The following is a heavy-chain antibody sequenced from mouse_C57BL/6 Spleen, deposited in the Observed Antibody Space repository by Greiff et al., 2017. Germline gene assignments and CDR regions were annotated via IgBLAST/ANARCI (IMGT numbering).Heavy chain of an antibody. V-gene: IGHV1-69*01. CDR1: GYTFTSYW. J-gene: IGHJ2*01. CDR3: ARPGYGNYFDY. Sequence: QVQLQQPGAELVMPGASVKLSCKASGYTFTSYWMHWVKQRPGQGLEWIGEIDPSDSYTNYNQKFKGKSTLTVDKSSSTAYMQLSSLTSEDSAVYYCARPGYGNYFDYWGQGTTRTVSS. D-gene: IGHD2-10*02. CDR2: IDPSDSYT.